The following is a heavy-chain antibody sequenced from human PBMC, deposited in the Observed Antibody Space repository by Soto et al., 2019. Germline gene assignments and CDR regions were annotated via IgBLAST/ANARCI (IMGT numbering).Heavy chain of an antibody. CDR1: GGSISSGGYS. J-gene: IGHJ4*02. V-gene: IGHV4-30-2*01. Sequence: QLQLRESGSGLVKPSQTLSLTCAVSGGSISSGGYSWSWIRQPPGKGLEWIGYIYHSGSTYYNPSLKSRVTISVDRSKNQFSLKLSSVTAADTAVYYCARGPLQYQGGDYFDYWGQGTLVTVSS. D-gene: IGHD4-4*01. CDR2: IYHSGST. CDR3: ARGPLQYQGGDYFDY.